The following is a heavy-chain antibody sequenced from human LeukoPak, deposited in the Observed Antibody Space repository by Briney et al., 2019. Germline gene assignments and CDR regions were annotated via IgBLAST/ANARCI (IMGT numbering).Heavy chain of an antibody. Sequence: PSETLSLTCAVSGASVSGSNYYWGWIRQPPGKGLEWIGNIYSSGSTYYNASLQSRVTISIDTSKNQFSLKLSSVTAADTAVYYCARSWPQELRVGAFDIWGQGTMVTVSS. CDR2: IYSSGST. V-gene: IGHV4-39*01. CDR1: GASVSGSNYY. CDR3: ARSWPQELRVGAFDI. J-gene: IGHJ3*02. D-gene: IGHD3-10*01.